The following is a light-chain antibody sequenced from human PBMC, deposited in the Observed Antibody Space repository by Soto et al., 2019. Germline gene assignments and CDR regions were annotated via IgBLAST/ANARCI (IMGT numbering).Light chain of an antibody. CDR3: QQSNSSLWT. J-gene: IGKJ1*01. CDR2: AAS. Sequence: DIQMTQSPSSLSASVGDRVTITCRASQSISSYLNWYQQKPGKAPKLLIYAASSLQSGVPSRFSGSGSGTDVTLTISSLQPEDFATYYCQQSNSSLWTFGQGTKVEIK. V-gene: IGKV1-39*01. CDR1: QSISSY.